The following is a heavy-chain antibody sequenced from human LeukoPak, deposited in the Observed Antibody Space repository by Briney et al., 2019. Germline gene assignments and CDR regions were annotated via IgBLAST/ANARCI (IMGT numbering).Heavy chain of an antibody. Sequence: PSQTLSLTCTVSGGSISSGGYYWSWIRQHPGKGLEWIGYIYYSGSTYYNPSLKSRVTISVDTSKNQFSLKLSSVTAADTAVYYCARSENILTGPGGFDYWGQGTLVTVSS. CDR3: ARSENILTGPGGFDY. CDR1: GGSISSGGYY. V-gene: IGHV4-31*03. J-gene: IGHJ4*02. CDR2: IYYSGST. D-gene: IGHD3-9*01.